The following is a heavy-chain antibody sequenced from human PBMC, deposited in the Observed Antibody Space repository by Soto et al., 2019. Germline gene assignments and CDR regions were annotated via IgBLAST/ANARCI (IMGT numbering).Heavy chain of an antibody. CDR1: RFSFTNAW. J-gene: IGHJ6*02. D-gene: IGHD1-26*01. CDR2: IKSKTDGGTA. V-gene: IGHV3-15*01. Sequence: EVQLVESGGGFVQPGGSLRLSCVASRFSFTNAWMSWVRQAPGKGPEWVGRIKSKTDGGTADYAAPVKGRFTISRDDSQNTLYLHMDSLKTEDTALYHCSTGIGIYGLDIWGQGTTVTVSS. CDR3: STGIGIYGLDI.